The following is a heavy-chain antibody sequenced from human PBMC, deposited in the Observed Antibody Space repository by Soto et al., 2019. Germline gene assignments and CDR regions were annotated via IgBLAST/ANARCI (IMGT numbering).Heavy chain of an antibody. CDR3: ARNIGGPRES. V-gene: IGHV6-1*01. J-gene: IGHJ5*01. Sequence: SQTLSLTCAISVDSVSSNIAAWDWIRQSPSRGLEWLGRTYYRSKWYTDYAVSVRSRITINPDTSENQFILQLISMTPEDTAVYYCARNIGGPRESWGQGTLVIVSS. CDR2: TYYRSKWYT. CDR1: VDSVSSNIAA. D-gene: IGHD3-16*01.